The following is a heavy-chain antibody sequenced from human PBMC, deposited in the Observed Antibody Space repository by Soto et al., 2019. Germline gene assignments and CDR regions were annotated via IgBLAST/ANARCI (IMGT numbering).Heavy chain of an antibody. CDR1: GGTFSSYA. D-gene: IGHD3-3*01. CDR3: ARDMRAPTIFGVVNDWFDP. Sequence: QVQLVQSGAEVKKPGSSVKVSCKASGGTFSSYAISWVRQAPGPGLEWMGGIIPIFGTANYAQKFQGRVTITADESTSTAYMELSSLRSEDTAVYYCARDMRAPTIFGVVNDWFDPWGQGTLVTVSS. CDR2: IIPIFGTA. V-gene: IGHV1-69*01. J-gene: IGHJ5*02.